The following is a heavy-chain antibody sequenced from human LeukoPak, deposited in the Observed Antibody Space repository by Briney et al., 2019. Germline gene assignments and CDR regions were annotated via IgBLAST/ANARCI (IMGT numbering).Heavy chain of an antibody. J-gene: IGHJ4*02. CDR1: GFTFIDYD. CDR2: IGIRGDT. CDR3: ARGGIQVSGIDEFDY. D-gene: IGHD6-19*01. Sequence: GGSLRLSCAASGFTFIDYDMHWVRQVIGKGLEWVSAIGIRGDTHYSGSVKGRFTISRENAESSLFLQMNSLRAEDMAVYYYARGGIQVSGIDEFDYWGQGTLVTVSS. V-gene: IGHV3-13*01.